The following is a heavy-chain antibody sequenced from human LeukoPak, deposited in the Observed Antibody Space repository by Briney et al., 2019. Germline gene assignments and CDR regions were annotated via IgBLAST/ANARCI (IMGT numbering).Heavy chain of an antibody. CDR3: ARDSRGPDY. V-gene: IGHV3-23*01. CDR1: GFTFSSYA. Sequence: GGSLRLSCAASGFTFSSYAMSWVRQALAKGLEWVSAISGSGYSTYFADSVKGRFTISRDNSKNTLYLQMTGLRVEDTAVYYCARDSRGPDYWGQGALVTVSS. D-gene: IGHD3-22*01. CDR2: ISGSGYST. J-gene: IGHJ4*02.